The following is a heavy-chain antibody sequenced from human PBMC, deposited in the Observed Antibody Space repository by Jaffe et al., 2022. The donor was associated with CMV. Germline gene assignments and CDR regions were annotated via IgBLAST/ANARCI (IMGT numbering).Heavy chain of an antibody. CDR3: ARYLYYDSSGYYDY. CDR1: GGSISSYY. Sequence: QVQLQESGPGLVKPSETLSLTCTVSGGSISSYYWSWIRQPPGKGLEWIGYIYYSGSTNYNPSLKSRVTISVDTSKNQFSLKLSSVTAADTAVYYCARYLYYDSSGYYDYWGQGTLVTVSS. J-gene: IGHJ4*02. CDR2: IYYSGST. D-gene: IGHD3-22*01. V-gene: IGHV4-59*01.